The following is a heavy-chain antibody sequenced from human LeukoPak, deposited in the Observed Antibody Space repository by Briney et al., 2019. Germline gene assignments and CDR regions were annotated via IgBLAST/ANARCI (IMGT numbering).Heavy chain of an antibody. D-gene: IGHD6-19*01. J-gene: IGHJ6*02. Sequence: SETLSLTCAVYGGSFSGYYWSWIRQPPGKGLEWIGEINHSGSTNYNPSLKSRVTISVDTSKNQFSLKLSSVTAADTAVYYCATAGPGGGRGSGWHYYYYYGMDVWGQGTTVTVSS. CDR1: GGSFSGYY. V-gene: IGHV4-34*01. CDR3: ATAGPGGGRGSGWHYYYYYGMDV. CDR2: INHSGST.